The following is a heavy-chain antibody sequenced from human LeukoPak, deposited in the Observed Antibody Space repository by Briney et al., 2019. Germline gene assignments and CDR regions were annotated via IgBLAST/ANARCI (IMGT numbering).Heavy chain of an antibody. J-gene: IGHJ4*02. CDR1: GGSISSGSYY. CDR2: IYTSGSI. D-gene: IGHD1-26*01. CDR3: ARIIVGATIPEYYFDY. Sequence: PSETLSLTCTVSGGSISSGSYYWSWIRQPAGKGLEWIGRIYTSGSINYNPSLKSRVTISVDTSKNQFSLKLSSVTAADTAVYYCARIIVGATIPEYYFDYWGQGTLVTVSS. V-gene: IGHV4-61*02.